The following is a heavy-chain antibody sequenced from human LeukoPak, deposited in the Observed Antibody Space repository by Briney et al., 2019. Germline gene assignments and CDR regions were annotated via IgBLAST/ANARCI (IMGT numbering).Heavy chain of an antibody. J-gene: IGHJ4*02. D-gene: IGHD6-19*01. Sequence: GASVKVSCKASGYTFTSYGISWVRQAPGQGLEWMGWISAYNGNTNYAQKLQGGVTMTTDTSTSTAYMELRSLRSDDTAVYYCAREDSSGWSTRLDYWGQGTLVTVSS. CDR3: AREDSSGWSTRLDY. V-gene: IGHV1-18*01. CDR2: ISAYNGNT. CDR1: GYTFTSYG.